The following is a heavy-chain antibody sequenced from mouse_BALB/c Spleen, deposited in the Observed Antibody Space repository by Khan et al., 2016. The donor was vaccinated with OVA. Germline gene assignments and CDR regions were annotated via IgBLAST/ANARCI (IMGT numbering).Heavy chain of an antibody. Sequence: EVQLQESGPGLVKPSQSLSLTCSVTGYSITSGYYWNWIRQFPGNKLEWMGYMSLGGTFNYNPSLKNRISITRDTSKNQFFLKLNSVTTEDRATYYCARAGRWFDYWGQGTLVTVSA. CDR3: ARAGRWFDY. CDR1: GYSITSGYY. V-gene: IGHV3-6*02. J-gene: IGHJ3*01. D-gene: IGHD3-3*01. CDR2: MSLGGTF.